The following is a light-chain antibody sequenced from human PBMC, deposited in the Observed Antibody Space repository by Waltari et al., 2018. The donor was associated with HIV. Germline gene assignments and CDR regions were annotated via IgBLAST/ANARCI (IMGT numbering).Light chain of an antibody. V-gene: IGLV1-40*01. Sequence: QSVLTQPPSVSGAPGQRVTISSTGTSSNIGAGYDVPWYQQLPGTAPKLLIYANIHRPSGVPDRFSVSKSATSASLAITGLQAEDEADYFCQSYDSSLSAYVVFGGGTKLTVL. CDR2: ANI. J-gene: IGLJ2*01. CDR1: SSNIGAGYD. CDR3: QSYDSSLSAYVV.